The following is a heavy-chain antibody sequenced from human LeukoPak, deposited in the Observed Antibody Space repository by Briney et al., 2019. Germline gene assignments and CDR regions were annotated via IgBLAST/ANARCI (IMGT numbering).Heavy chain of an antibody. CDR3: ASDYSHIFDC. CDR2: ISSSSSYI. V-gene: IGHV3-21*01. D-gene: IGHD4-11*01. J-gene: IGHJ4*02. CDR1: GFTFSTYS. Sequence: GGSLRLSCAASGFTFSTYSMNWVRQAPGKGLEWVSSISSSSSYIYYADSVKGRFTISRDNAKNSLYLQMNSLRAEDTAVYYCASDYSHIFDCWGQGTLVTVSS.